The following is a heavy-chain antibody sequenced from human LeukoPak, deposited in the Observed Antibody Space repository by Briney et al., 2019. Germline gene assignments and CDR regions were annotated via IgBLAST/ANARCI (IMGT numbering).Heavy chain of an antibody. CDR1: GGSFSGYY. Sequence: SETLSLTCAVYGGSFSGYYWSWIRQPPGKGLEWIGEINHSGSTNYNPSLKSRVTISVDTSKNQFSLKLSSVTAADTAVYYCARGPLWFETHKGFDPWGQGTLVTVSS. D-gene: IGHD3-10*01. CDR2: INHSGST. CDR3: ARGPLWFETHKGFDP. J-gene: IGHJ5*02. V-gene: IGHV4-34*01.